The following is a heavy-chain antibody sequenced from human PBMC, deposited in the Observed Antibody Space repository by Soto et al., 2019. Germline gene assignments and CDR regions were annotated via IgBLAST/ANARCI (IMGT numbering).Heavy chain of an antibody. V-gene: IGHV3-30*18. J-gene: IGHJ6*02. CDR2: ISTEGNT. CDR1: GFTFRNYG. CDR3: TKDNGDGVDFWSGSPYHNYYGLDV. Sequence: MQLVESGGGVVQTGRSLRLSCTASGFTFRNYGMHWVRQAPGKGPAWVGVISTEGNTLYSDSVKGRFTISRDNSRNTLFLQMNNLRPEDTAVYYCTKDNGDGVDFWSGSPYHNYYGLDVWGQGTTVTVSS. D-gene: IGHD3-3*01.